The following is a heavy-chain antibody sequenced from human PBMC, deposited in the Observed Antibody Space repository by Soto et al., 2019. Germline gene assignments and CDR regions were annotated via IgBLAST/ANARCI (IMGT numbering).Heavy chain of an antibody. CDR2: ISSSSSYI. CDR3: AREATVTTWYFDL. Sequence: EVQLVESGGGLVKPGGSLRLSCAASGFTFSSYSMNWVRQAPGKGLEWVSSISSSSSYIYYADSVKGRFTISRDNVKNSLYLQMNSLRAEDTAVYYCAREATVTTWYFDLWGRGTLVTVSS. V-gene: IGHV3-21*01. D-gene: IGHD4-17*01. J-gene: IGHJ2*01. CDR1: GFTFSSYS.